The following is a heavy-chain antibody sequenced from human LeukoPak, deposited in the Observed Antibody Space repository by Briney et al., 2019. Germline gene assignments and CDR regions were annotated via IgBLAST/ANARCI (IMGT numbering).Heavy chain of an antibody. CDR2: IYYSGST. J-gene: IGHJ4*02. D-gene: IGHD3-16*01. CDR1: GGSISSDGYY. V-gene: IGHV4-31*03. CDR3: ARYGLRHTRGRATEY. Sequence: SETLSLTCTVSGGSISSDGYYWSWIRQHPGKGLEWIGYIYYSGSTYYNPSLKSRVTISVDTSKNQFSLKLSSVTAADTAVYYCARYGLRHTRGRATEYWGQGTLVTVSS.